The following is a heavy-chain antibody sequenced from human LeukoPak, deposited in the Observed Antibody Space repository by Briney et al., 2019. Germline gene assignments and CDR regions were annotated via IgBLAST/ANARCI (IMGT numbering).Heavy chain of an antibody. Sequence: GGSLRLSCAASGFTFSSYAMSWVRQAPGKGLEWVSAISGSGGSSYYADSVKGRFTISRDNSKNTLYLQMNSLRAEDTAVYYCAKRVSSGYHRYFDYWGQGTLVTVSS. D-gene: IGHD3-22*01. V-gene: IGHV3-23*01. J-gene: IGHJ4*02. CDR2: ISGSGGSS. CDR3: AKRVSSGYHRYFDY. CDR1: GFTFSSYA.